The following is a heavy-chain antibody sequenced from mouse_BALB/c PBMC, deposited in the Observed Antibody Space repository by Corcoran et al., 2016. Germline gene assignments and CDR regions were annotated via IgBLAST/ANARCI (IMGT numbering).Heavy chain of an antibody. J-gene: IGHJ3*01. V-gene: IGHV1-18*01. CDR1: GYSFTGYT. D-gene: IGHD1-1*01. Sequence: EVQLQQSGPWLVKRGASMKISCKASGYSFTGYTMNWVKQSHGKNLEWIGLINPYNGGTSYNQKFKGKATLTVDKSSSTAYMELLSLTSEDSAVYYCARDYYGSSYVFAYWGQGTLVTVSA. CDR2: INPYNGGT. CDR3: ARDYYGSSYVFAY.